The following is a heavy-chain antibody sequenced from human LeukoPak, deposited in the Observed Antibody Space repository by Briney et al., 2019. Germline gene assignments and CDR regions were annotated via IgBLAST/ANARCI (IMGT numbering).Heavy chain of an antibody. Sequence: GVSLRLSCAASGFTFRSYAMSWVRQAPGKGLEWVSHISGSGASTYYADSVEGRFTISRDNSKNTLYLQMNSLRAEDTAVYYCAKDATFGGVIVFQLDYWGQGTLVTVSS. J-gene: IGHJ4*02. CDR3: AKDATFGGVIVFQLDY. CDR1: GFTFRSYA. V-gene: IGHV3-23*01. CDR2: ISGSGAST. D-gene: IGHD3-16*02.